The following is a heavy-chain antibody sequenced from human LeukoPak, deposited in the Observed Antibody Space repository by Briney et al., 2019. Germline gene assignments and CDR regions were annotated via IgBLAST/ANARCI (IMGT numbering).Heavy chain of an antibody. Sequence: GASVKVSCKASGYTFTGYYVHWVRQAPGQELEWMGWINPNSGGTRYAQKFQGRVTMTRDTSISTAYMELSGLRSEDTAVYYCARDSGMVRGTVDYWGQGTLVTVSS. CDR1: GYTFTGYY. CDR3: ARDSGMVRGTVDY. CDR2: INPNSGGT. D-gene: IGHD3-10*01. V-gene: IGHV1-2*02. J-gene: IGHJ4*02.